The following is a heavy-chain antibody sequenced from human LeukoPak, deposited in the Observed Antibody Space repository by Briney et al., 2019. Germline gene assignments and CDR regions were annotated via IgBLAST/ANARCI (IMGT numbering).Heavy chain of an antibody. Sequence: SETLSLTCTVSGGSISSSSYYWGWIRQPPGKGLEWIGSVYHSGSTYYNPSLKSRVTISVDTSKNQFSLKLSSVTAADTAVYYCARDRAAARPFDYWGQGTLVTVSS. CDR3: ARDRAAARPFDY. D-gene: IGHD6-6*01. CDR1: GGSISSSSYY. CDR2: VYHSGST. V-gene: IGHV4-39*07. J-gene: IGHJ4*02.